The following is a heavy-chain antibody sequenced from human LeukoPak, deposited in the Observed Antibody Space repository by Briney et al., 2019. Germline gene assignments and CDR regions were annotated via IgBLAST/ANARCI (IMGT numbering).Heavy chain of an antibody. V-gene: IGHV1-18*01. D-gene: IGHD5-18*01. CDR3: ATSSEGGYSYGSDIDY. Sequence: ASVKVSCKASGYTFTSYGISWVRQAPGQGLEWMGWISAYNGNTNYAQKLQGRVTMTTDTSTSTAYMELRSLRSDDTAVYYCATSSEGGYSYGSDIDYWGQRTLVTVSS. CDR1: GYTFTSYG. CDR2: ISAYNGNT. J-gene: IGHJ4*02.